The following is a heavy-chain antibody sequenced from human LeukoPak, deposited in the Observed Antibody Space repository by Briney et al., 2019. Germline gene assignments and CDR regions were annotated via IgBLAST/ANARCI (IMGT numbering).Heavy chain of an antibody. CDR2: INAGTSNR. V-gene: IGHV1-3*01. J-gene: IGHJ4*02. CDR1: GYTFTSYA. CDR3: ARGKGSRSSSWYEEVYFDY. Sequence: ASVKVSCKASGYTFTSYAIHWVRQAPGQRLEWMGWINAGTSNRKYSQKFQDRVTITRETSATTAYMELSSLTSEDTAVYYCARGKGSRSSSWYEEVYFDYWGQGTLVTVSS. D-gene: IGHD6-13*01.